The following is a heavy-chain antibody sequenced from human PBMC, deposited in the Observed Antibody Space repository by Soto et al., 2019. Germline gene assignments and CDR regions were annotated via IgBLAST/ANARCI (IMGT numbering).Heavy chain of an antibody. V-gene: IGHV3-23*01. CDR1: GLTFSAYS. D-gene: IGHD3-10*01. J-gene: IGHJ4*02. Sequence: DVQLLESGGNLVQPGGSLRLSCVVSGLTFSAYSMSWVRQAPGKGLEWVSSISSTATSTFYVDSVKGRFTISRDNSKSTFYLQMDNLRAEDTAVYYCAKGGLESNHGIVDNWGQGTLVTVSS. CDR3: AKGGLESNHGIVDN. CDR2: ISSTATST.